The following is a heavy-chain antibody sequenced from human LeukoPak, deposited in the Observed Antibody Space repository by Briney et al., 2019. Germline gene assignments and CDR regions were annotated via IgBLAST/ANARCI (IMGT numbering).Heavy chain of an antibody. CDR3: AGTTAGLFNWFDP. CDR1: AFTVSRNY. CDR2: IYDDDST. V-gene: IGHV3-66*02. Sequence: GSLRLSCVASAFTVSRNYMSWVRQAPGKGLEWVSVIYDDDSTYYADSVKGRFTISRGNSKNTVYLQMNSLRVEDTALYYCAGTTAGLFNWFDPWGQGTLVTVSS. J-gene: IGHJ5*02. D-gene: IGHD3/OR15-3a*01.